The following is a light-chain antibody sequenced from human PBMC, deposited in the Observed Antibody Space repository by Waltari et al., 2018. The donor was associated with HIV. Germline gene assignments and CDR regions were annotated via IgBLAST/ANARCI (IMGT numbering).Light chain of an antibody. CDR2: DVY. J-gene: IGLJ2*01. V-gene: IGLV2-8*01. CDR1: SSDVGTSDY. CDR3: SSYAGSKNRVV. Sequence: QSALTQSPSASGSPGQAVTISCTGTSSDVGTSDYVSLYQQHPGEAPKLVIYDVYKRPSGVPDRVSGSKSGTTASLTVSGLQADDEASYYCSSYAGSKNRVVFGGGTFLTVL.